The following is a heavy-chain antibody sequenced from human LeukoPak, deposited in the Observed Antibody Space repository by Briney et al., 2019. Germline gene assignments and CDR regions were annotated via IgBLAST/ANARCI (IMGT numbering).Heavy chain of an antibody. CDR2: ISYDGSNK. CDR3: AKGGRGYCSGGSCYSYDAFDI. J-gene: IGHJ3*02. V-gene: IGHV3-30*18. Sequence: GGSLRLSCAASGFTFSSYGMHWVRQAPGKGLEWVAVISYDGSNKYYADSVKGRFTISRDNSKNTLYLQMNSLRAEDTAVYYCAKGGRGYCSGGSCYSYDAFDIWGQGTMVTVSS. D-gene: IGHD2-15*01. CDR1: GFTFSSYG.